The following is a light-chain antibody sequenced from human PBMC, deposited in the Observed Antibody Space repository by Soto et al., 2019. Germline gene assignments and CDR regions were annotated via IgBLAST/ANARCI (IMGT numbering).Light chain of an antibody. V-gene: IGLV2-14*03. CDR3: TSYTSSSTVV. Sequence: QSALTQPASVSGSPGQSITISCTGTSSDVGGYNYVSWYQHHPGKAPKLIIYDVSNRPSGVSNRFSGSKSGNTASLTISGLQAEDEADYYCTSYTSSSTVVFGGGTQLTV. CDR2: DVS. J-gene: IGLJ2*01. CDR1: SSDVGGYNY.